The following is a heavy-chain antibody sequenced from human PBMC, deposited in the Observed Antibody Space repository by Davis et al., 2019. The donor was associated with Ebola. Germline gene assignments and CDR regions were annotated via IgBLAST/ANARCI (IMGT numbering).Heavy chain of an antibody. CDR2: IYTGGTI. Sequence: PGGPLRLSCAASGFIVNGNYMSWARQAQGTGLEWASVIYTGGTIHYADSVRGRFTMSRDNSTNTVFLQMSSLRAEDTAVYYCARDLGYCSGNSCHDAFDIWGQGTMVTVSS. CDR3: ARDLGYCSGNSCHDAFDI. J-gene: IGHJ3*02. D-gene: IGHD2-2*01. CDR1: GFIVNGNY. V-gene: IGHV3-53*01.